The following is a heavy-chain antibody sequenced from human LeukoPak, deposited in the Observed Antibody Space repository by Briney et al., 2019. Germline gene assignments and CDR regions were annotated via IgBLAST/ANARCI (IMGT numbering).Heavy chain of an antibody. CDR3: AVLLWFGELLRDY. D-gene: IGHD3-10*01. CDR2: INPNSGGT. CDR1: GYTFTGYY. Sequence: ASVKVSCKASGYTFTGYYMHWVRQAPGQGLEWMGRINPNSGGTNYAQKFQGRVTMTRDTSISTAYMELSRLRSDDTAVYYCAVLLWFGELLRDYWGQGTLVTVSS. J-gene: IGHJ4*02. V-gene: IGHV1-2*06.